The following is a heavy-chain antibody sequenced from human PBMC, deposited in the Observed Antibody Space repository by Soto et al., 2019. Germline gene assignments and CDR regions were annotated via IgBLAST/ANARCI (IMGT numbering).Heavy chain of an antibody. V-gene: IGHV4-39*01. Sequence: SETLSLTCTVSGGSISSSSYYWGWIRQPPGKGLEWIGSIYYSGSTYYNPSLKSRVTISVDTSKNQFSLKLSSVIAADTAVYYCASLPRGYSGYDYYFDYWGQGTLVTVSS. J-gene: IGHJ4*02. CDR2: IYYSGST. CDR3: ASLPRGYSGYDYYFDY. CDR1: GGSISSSSYY. D-gene: IGHD5-12*01.